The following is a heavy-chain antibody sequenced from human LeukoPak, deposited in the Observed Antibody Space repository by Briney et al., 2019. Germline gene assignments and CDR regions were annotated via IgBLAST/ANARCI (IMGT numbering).Heavy chain of an antibody. CDR3: AKGYYFDILSGYSSLDS. CDR1: GFTFSTFC. D-gene: IGHD3-9*01. Sequence: GGSLRLSCAASGFAASGFTFSTFCMHWVRQAPGQGLEGVAFIRYDGSNKYYADSVKGRFTISRDDSKNTLYLQMNGLRAEDTAAYYCAKGYYFDILSGYSSLDSWGQGTLVTVSS. CDR2: IRYDGSNK. V-gene: IGHV3-30*02. J-gene: IGHJ4*02.